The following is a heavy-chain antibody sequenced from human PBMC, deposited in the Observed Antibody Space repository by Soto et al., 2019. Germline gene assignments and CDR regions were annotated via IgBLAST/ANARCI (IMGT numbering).Heavy chain of an antibody. Sequence: GGSLRLSCAASGFTFSCAWMSWVRQAPGKGLEWVGRIKSKIDGGTTDYAAPVKGRFTISRDDSKNTLYLQMNSLKTEDTAVYYCTTERTTDYFDYWGLGTLVTVSS. J-gene: IGHJ4*02. CDR3: TTERTTDYFDY. CDR2: IKSKIDGGTT. V-gene: IGHV3-15*01. CDR1: GFTFSCAW.